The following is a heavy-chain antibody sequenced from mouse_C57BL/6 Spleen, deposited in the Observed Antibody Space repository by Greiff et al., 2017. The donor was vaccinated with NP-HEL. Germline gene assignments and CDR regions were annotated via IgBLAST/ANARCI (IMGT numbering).Heavy chain of an antibody. D-gene: IGHD1-1*01. Sequence: QVTLKESGAELAKPGASVKLSCKASGYTFTSYWMHWVKQRPGQGLEWIGYINPSSGYTKYNQKFKDKATLTADKSSSTAYMQLSSLTYEDSAVYYCARIQNYYGSSYEGYAMDYWGQGTSVTVSS. CDR2: INPSSGYT. CDR1: GYTFTSYW. CDR3: ARIQNYYGSSYEGYAMDY. J-gene: IGHJ4*01. V-gene: IGHV1-7*01.